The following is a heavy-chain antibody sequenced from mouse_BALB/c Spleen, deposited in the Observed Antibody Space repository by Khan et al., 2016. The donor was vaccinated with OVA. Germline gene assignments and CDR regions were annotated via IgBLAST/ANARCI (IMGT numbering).Heavy chain of an antibody. CDR3: ARGRGNSRFAY. V-gene: IGHV1S137*01. CDR2: ISTYYGDA. J-gene: IGHJ3*01. CDR1: GYTFTDYA. D-gene: IGHD2-1*01. Sequence: QVQLKQSGAELVRPGVSVKISCKGSGYTFTDYAMHWVKQSHTKSLEWIGVISTYYGDADYNQKFKGKATMTVDKSSSTAYMELARLTSEDSATYYCARGRGNSRFAYCGQATLVTVSA.